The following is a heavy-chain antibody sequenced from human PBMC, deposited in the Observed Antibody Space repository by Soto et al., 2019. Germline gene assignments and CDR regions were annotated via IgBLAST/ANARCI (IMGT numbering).Heavy chain of an antibody. J-gene: IGHJ6*02. CDR1: GFTFSSYA. CDR3: AKDYSMVRRGGLIYYYSGMDV. CDR2: ISGSGGST. V-gene: IGHV3-23*01. D-gene: IGHD3-10*01. Sequence: GGSLRLSCAASGFTFSSYAMSWVRQAPGKGLEWVSGISGSGGSTYHADSVKGRFTISKDNSKNTLYLQMNSLRAEDTAVYYCAKDYSMVRRGGLIYYYSGMDVCGQGTTVTVSS.